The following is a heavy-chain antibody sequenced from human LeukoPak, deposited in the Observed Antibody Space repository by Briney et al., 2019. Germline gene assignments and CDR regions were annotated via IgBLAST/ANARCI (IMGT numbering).Heavy chain of an antibody. Sequence: QTGGSLRLSCTASGFIFSAYEMIWVRQAPGKGLECISYIGINTLYYSDSVKGRFTNSRDNTKNSLYLQMNSLRDADTAIYYCARSPGYDSSGYDPDAFDIWGQGTMVTVSS. J-gene: IGHJ3*02. CDR1: GFIFSAYE. D-gene: IGHD3-22*01. CDR2: IGINTL. V-gene: IGHV3-48*03. CDR3: ARSPGYDSSGYDPDAFDI.